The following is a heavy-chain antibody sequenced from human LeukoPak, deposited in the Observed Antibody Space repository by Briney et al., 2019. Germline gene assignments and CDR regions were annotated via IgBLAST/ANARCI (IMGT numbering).Heavy chain of an antibody. CDR2: INAGNGNT. D-gene: IGHD2-15*01. Sequence: ASVKVSCKASGYTFTSYAMHWVRQAPGQRLEWMGWINAGNGNTKYSQKFQGRVTITRDTSASTAYMELSSLRPEDTAVYYCARVAIVGYCSGGSCYSQRNDAFDIWGQGTMVTVSS. V-gene: IGHV1-3*01. J-gene: IGHJ3*02. CDR1: GYTFTSYA. CDR3: ARVAIVGYCSGGSCYSQRNDAFDI.